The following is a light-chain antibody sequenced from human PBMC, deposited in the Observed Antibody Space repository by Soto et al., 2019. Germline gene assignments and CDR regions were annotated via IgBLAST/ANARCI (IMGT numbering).Light chain of an antibody. CDR1: QTISSS. J-gene: IGKJ5*01. CDR2: AAS. CDR3: QQDNSFPPP. Sequence: DIQMTQSPSSVSASVGDRVTISCRASQTISSSLAWYQQKPGQAPKLLIYAASKLQIGVPARFRGSGSATDFTLTITSLQPEDFATDYCQQDNSFPPPYGQGTRLDI. V-gene: IGKV1-12*01.